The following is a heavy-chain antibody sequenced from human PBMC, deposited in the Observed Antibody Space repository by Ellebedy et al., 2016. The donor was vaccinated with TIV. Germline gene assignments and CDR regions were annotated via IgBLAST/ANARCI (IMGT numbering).Heavy chain of an antibody. V-gene: IGHV4-59*08. CDR1: GGSTYSYY. Sequence: MPSETLSLTCNVPGGSTYSYYWSWIRQPPGKGREWIGYMHYNGDSNYNPALKSPVTMSVDTSKNQFSLKVFSVTAADTAVYYCARMLPGRLEEWGQGILVTVSS. CDR2: MHYNGDS. CDR3: ARMLPGRLEE. J-gene: IGHJ4*02. D-gene: IGHD1-14*01.